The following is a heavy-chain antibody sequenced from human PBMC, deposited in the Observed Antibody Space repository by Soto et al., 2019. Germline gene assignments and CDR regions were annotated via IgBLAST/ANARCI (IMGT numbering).Heavy chain of an antibody. D-gene: IGHD3-3*01. CDR1: GFTFSSYA. J-gene: IGHJ5*01. CDR3: AKDVETGDKGRGYSS. CDR2: ISGSGGST. Sequence: PGGSLRLSCAASGFTFSSYAMSWVRQAPGKGLEWVSAISGSGGSTYYADSVKGRFTISRDNSKNTLYLQMNSLRAEDTAVYYCAKDVETGDKGRGYSSWRHGTLVTVSS. V-gene: IGHV3-23*01.